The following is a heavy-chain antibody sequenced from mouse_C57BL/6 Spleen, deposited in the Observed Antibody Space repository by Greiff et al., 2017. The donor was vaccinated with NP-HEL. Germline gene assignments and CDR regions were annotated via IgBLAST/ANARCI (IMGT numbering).Heavy chain of an antibody. J-gene: IGHJ3*01. CDR3: ARGGSGAWFAY. V-gene: IGHV2-2*01. CDR2: IWSGGST. CDR1: GFSLTSYG. Sequence: QVQLQQSGPGLVQPSQCLSITCTVSGFSLTSYGVHWVRQSPGKGLEWLGVIWSGGSTDYNAAFISRLSISKDNSKSQVFFKMNSLQADDTAIYYCARGGSGAWFAYWGQGTLVTVSA. D-gene: IGHD3-2*02.